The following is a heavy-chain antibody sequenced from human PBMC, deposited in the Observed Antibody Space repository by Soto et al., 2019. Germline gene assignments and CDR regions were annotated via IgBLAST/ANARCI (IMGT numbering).Heavy chain of an antibody. V-gene: IGHV3-74*03. J-gene: IGHJ3*02. Sequence: EVQLVESGGDLVQPGGSLRLSCAASAFTFNNYWMHWVRQAPGKGLVWVSRIDSDGRDTKYADSVKGRFTISRDNAKNTPYLQMNSLRGDDTALYYCARFGGSSSPTRAPKNEALDIWGQGTVVTVSS. CDR1: AFTFNNYW. D-gene: IGHD3-10*01. CDR3: ARFGGSSSPTRAPKNEALDI. CDR2: IDSDGRDT.